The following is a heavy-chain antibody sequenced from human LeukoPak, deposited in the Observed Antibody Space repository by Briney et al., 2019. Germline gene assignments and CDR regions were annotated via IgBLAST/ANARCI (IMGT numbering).Heavy chain of an antibody. CDR1: GFTFSSYS. Sequence: PGGSLRLPCAASGFTFSSYSMNWVRPAAGVGLEWVSSISSSSSYIYYADSVKGRFTISRDNAKNSLYLQMNSLRAEDTAVYYCAREGHSGYDPMGYWGQGTLVTVSS. CDR2: ISSSSSYI. V-gene: IGHV3-21*01. CDR3: AREGHSGYDPMGY. J-gene: IGHJ4*02. D-gene: IGHD5-12*01.